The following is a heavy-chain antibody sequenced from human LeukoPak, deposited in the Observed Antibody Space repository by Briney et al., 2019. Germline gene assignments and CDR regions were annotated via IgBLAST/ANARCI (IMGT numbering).Heavy chain of an antibody. CDR1: GFTFSSYA. Sequence: PGGSLRLSCAASGFTFSSYAMSWVRQALGKGLEWVSAISGSGGSTYYADSVKGRFTISRDNSKNTLYLQMNSLRAEDTAVYYRANFGCSSTSCLDYWGQGTLVTVSS. CDR2: ISGSGGST. J-gene: IGHJ4*02. D-gene: IGHD2-2*01. V-gene: IGHV3-23*01. CDR3: ANFGCSSTSCLDY.